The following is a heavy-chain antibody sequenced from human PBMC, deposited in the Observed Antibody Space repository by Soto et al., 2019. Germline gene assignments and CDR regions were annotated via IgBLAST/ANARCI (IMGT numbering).Heavy chain of an antibody. V-gene: IGHV3-7*01. CDR2: IKQDGSEK. CDR1: GFTFSSYW. CDR3: ARSCSSTSCYAPYYFDY. D-gene: IGHD2-2*01. Sequence: GSLRLSCAASGFTFSSYWMSWVRQAPGKGLEWVANIKQDGSEKYYVDSVKGRFTISRDNAKNSLYLQMNSLRAEDTAVYYCARSCSSTSCYAPYYFDYWGQGTLVTVSS. J-gene: IGHJ4*02.